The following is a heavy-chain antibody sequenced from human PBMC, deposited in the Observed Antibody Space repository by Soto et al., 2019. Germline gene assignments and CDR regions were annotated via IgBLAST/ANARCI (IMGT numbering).Heavy chain of an antibody. CDR2: ISGSGGST. V-gene: IGHV3-23*01. D-gene: IGHD2-15*01. Sequence: GGSLRLSCAASGFTFSSYAMSWVRQAPGKGLEWVSAISGSGGSTYYADSVKGRFTISRDNSKNTLYLQMNSLRAEDTAVYYYAKGYCSGGSCYYFDYWGQGALVTVSS. J-gene: IGHJ4*02. CDR1: GFTFSSYA. CDR3: AKGYCSGGSCYYFDY.